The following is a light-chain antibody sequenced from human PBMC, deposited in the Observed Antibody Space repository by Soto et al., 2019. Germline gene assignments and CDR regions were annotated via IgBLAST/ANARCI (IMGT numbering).Light chain of an antibody. V-gene: IGLV2-14*01. CDR1: SSDVGGYDY. CDR2: EVS. Sequence: QSALTQPPSASGSPGQSVTISCTGTSSDVGGYDYVSWYQHHAGKGPKLLLFEVSNRPSGVSTRFSGSKSGNTASLIISGLQAEDEADYYCASYRSGSDLGVFGTGTKLTVL. CDR3: ASYRSGSDLGV. J-gene: IGLJ1*01.